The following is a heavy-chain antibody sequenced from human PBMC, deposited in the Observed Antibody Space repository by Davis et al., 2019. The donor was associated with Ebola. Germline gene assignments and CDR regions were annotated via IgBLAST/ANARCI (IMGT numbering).Heavy chain of an antibody. CDR1: GFTFSDYY. Sequence: GESLKISCAASGFTFSDYYMSWIRQAPGKGLEWVSYISSSGSTIYYADSVKGRFTISRDNAKNSLYLQMNSLRDEDTAVYYCARVPATYYGMDVWGKGTTVTVSS. CDR3: ARVPATYYGMDV. V-gene: IGHV3-11*04. CDR2: ISSSGSTI. J-gene: IGHJ6*04.